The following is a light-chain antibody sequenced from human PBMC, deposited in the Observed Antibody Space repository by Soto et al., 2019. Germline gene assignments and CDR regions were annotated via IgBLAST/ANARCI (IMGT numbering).Light chain of an antibody. CDR3: QQRSNWPIT. J-gene: IGKJ5*01. CDR2: GAS. Sequence: EIVLTQSPGTLSLYPGERATLSCRASQTVSSSYLAWYQQTPGQAPRLVVYGASSRATGIPERFSGSGSGTDFTLTISRLEPEDFAVYYCQQRSNWPITFCQGTRLEI. V-gene: IGKV3D-20*02. CDR1: QTVSSSY.